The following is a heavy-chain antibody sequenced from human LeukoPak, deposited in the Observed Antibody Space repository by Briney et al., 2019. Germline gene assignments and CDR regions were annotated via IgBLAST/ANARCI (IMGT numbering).Heavy chain of an antibody. D-gene: IGHD1-26*01. CDR3: ARLSVGATPFDY. Sequence: PSETLSLTCTVSGGSFSIFYWSWFRQPPGKGLEWIGYIYASGSTKYSPSLKCRVTISIDTSKNQFSLELTSVTAADTAVYYCARLSVGATPFDYWGQGTVVTVSS. V-gene: IGHV4-59*08. CDR2: IYASGST. J-gene: IGHJ4*02. CDR1: GGSFSIFY.